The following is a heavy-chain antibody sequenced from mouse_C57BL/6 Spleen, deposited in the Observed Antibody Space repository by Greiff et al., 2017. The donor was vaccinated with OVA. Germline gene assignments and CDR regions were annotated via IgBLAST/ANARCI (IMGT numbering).Heavy chain of an antibody. CDR1: GYSFTSGYY. Sequence: EVKLQASGPGLVKPSQSLSLTCSVTGYSFTSGYYWNWIRQFPGNKLEWMGYISYDGSNNYNPSLKNRISITRDTSKNQFFLKLNSVTTEDTATYYCARGVTTVEEGFAYWGQGTLVTVSA. CDR3: ARGVTTVEEGFAY. V-gene: IGHV3-6*01. D-gene: IGHD1-1*01. J-gene: IGHJ3*01. CDR2: ISYDGSN.